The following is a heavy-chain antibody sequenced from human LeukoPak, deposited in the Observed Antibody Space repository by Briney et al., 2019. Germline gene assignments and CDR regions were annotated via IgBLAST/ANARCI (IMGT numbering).Heavy chain of an antibody. D-gene: IGHD1-14*01. CDR2: IRGKTYGGTT. Sequence: GRSLTLSCTASGFTLSDYTMTWVRQAPGKGLEWVGFIRGKTYGGTTEYAASVRDRFTISRDDSKSIAYLQINSLKTDDTAVYYCSRVPGFTRDGFDIWGQGTMVTVSS. CDR3: SRVPGFTRDGFDI. J-gene: IGHJ3*02. V-gene: IGHV3-49*04. CDR1: GFTLSDYT.